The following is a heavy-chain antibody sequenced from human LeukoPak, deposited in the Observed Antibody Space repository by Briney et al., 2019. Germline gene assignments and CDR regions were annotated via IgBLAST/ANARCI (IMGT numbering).Heavy chain of an antibody. J-gene: IGHJ3*02. CDR3: ARLFGDYETPAFDI. CDR2: IYSSGST. D-gene: IGHD4-17*01. Sequence: KPSETLSLTCTVSGGSISSSSHYWGWIRQPPGKGLERIGSIYSSGSTYYNPSLQSRVTISVDTSKNRFSLKLSSVTAADTTVYYCARLFGDYETPAFDIWGQGTMVTVSS. CDR1: GGSISSSSHY. V-gene: IGHV4-39*01.